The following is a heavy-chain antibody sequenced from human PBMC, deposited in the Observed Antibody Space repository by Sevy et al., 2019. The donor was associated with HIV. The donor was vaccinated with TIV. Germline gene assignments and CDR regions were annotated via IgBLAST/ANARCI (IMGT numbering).Heavy chain of an antibody. CDR1: GFTFSSYA. J-gene: IGHJ4*02. D-gene: IGHD2-2*01. V-gene: IGHV3-64D*06. CDR2: ISSNGGST. CDR3: VKANYCSSTSCSYDY. Sequence: GGSLRLSCSASGFTFSSYAMHWVRQAPGKGLEYVSAISSNGGSTYYADSVKGRFTIPRDNSKNTLYLQMSSLRAEDTAVYYCVKANYCSSTSCSYDYWGQGTLVTVSS.